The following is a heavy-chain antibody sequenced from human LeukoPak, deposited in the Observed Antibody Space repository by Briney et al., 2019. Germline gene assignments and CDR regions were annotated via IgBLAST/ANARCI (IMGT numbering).Heavy chain of an antibody. D-gene: IGHD6-13*01. J-gene: IGHJ4*02. Sequence: RGSLRLSCAASGFTFSSYAMSWVRQAPGKGLEWVSGISGSGGSTYYADSVKGRFTISRDNSKNTLYLQMNSLRAEDTAVYYCAKDRGYSNFEADYWGQGTLVTVSS. CDR3: AKDRGYSNFEADY. V-gene: IGHV3-23*01. CDR1: GFTFSSYA. CDR2: ISGSGGST.